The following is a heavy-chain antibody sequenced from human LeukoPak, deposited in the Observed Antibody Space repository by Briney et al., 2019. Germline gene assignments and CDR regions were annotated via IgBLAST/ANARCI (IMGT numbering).Heavy chain of an antibody. J-gene: IGHJ4*02. D-gene: IGHD6-13*01. CDR3: TSTAGTFFY. CDR1: GFTFSSYW. CDR2: INSDGSST. Sequence: GGSLRLSCAASGFTFSSYWMHWVRQAPGKGLVWVSRINSDGSSTSYADSVKGRFTISRDNAKNTLYLQMNSLKTEDTAVYYCTSTAGTFFYWGQGTLVTVSS. V-gene: IGHV3-74*01.